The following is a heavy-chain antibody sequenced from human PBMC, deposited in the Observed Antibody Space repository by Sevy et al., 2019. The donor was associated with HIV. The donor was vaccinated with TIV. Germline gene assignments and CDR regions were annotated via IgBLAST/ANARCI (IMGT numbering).Heavy chain of an antibody. D-gene: IGHD3-10*01. J-gene: IGHJ4*01. Sequence: GGSLRLSCAASRFTVSSNYMSWVRQAPGKGLEWVSVICSGGSTYYAYSVKGRFTISRDNSKNTLYLQMNSLRAEDTAVYYCARVLTRFGELFEDGWGHGTLVTVSS. CDR1: RFTVSSNY. CDR2: ICSGGST. CDR3: ARVLTRFGELFEDG. V-gene: IGHV3-53*01.